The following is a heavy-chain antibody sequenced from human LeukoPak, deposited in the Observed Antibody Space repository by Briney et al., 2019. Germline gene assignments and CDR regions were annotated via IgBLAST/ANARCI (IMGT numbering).Heavy chain of an antibody. D-gene: IGHD3-22*01. Sequence: GGSLRLSCAASGFTLSSYWMHWVRQAPGKGLVWVSRTDSDGSSKSFADSVKGRFTISRDNAKSTLYLHMNSLRAEDTAVYYCARHNVLIDSDLDVWGQGTTVTVSS. CDR3: ARHNVLIDSDLDV. CDR2: TDSDGSSK. V-gene: IGHV3-74*01. J-gene: IGHJ6*02. CDR1: GFTLSSYW.